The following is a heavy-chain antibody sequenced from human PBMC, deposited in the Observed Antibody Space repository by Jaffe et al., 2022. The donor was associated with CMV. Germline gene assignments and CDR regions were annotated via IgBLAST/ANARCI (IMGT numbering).Heavy chain of an antibody. D-gene: IGHD6-6*01. CDR3: ARVMSRRIAALGGGDY. V-gene: IGHV3-11*06. CDR2: ISSSSSYT. J-gene: IGHJ4*02. CDR1: GFTFSDYY. Sequence: QVQLVESGGGLVKPGGSLRLSCAASGFTFSDYYMSWIRQAPGKGLEWVSYISSSSSYTNYADSVKGRFTISRDNAKNSLYLQMNSLRAEDTAVYYCARVMSRRIAALGGGDYWGQGTLVTVSS.